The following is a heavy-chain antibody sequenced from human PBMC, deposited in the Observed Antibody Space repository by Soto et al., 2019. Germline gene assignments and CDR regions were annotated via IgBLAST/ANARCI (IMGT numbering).Heavy chain of an antibody. CDR3: ARAYSSGWYLGAKTRAYYFHY. CDR2: IIPIFGTA. Sequence: SVKVSCKASGGTFSSYAISWVRQAPGQGLEWMGGIIPIFGTANYAQKFQGRVTITADESTSTAYMELSSLRSEDTAVYYCARAYSSGWYLGAKTRAYYFHYWGQGTLVTVSS. CDR1: GGTFSSYA. J-gene: IGHJ4*02. V-gene: IGHV1-69*13. D-gene: IGHD6-19*01.